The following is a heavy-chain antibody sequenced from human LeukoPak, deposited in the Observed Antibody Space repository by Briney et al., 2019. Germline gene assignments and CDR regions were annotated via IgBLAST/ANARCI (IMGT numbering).Heavy chain of an antibody. CDR1: GYTFTSYG. Sequence: ASVKVSCKASGYTFTSYGISWVRQAPGQGLEWMGWISAYNGNTNYAQRLQGRVTMTTDTSTSTAYMELRSLRSDDTAVYYCARSRIPAWAFDIWGQGTMVTVSS. J-gene: IGHJ3*02. D-gene: IGHD2-21*01. CDR2: ISAYNGNT. CDR3: ARSRIPAWAFDI. V-gene: IGHV1-18*01.